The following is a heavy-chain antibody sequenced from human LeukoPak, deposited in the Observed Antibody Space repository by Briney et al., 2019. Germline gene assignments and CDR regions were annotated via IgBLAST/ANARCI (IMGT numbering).Heavy chain of an antibody. J-gene: IGHJ6*02. D-gene: IGHD2-2*01. CDR2: IWYDGSNK. V-gene: IGHV3-33*01. CDR3: AREFGLVVPAAMPTYYYYGMDV. CDR1: GFTFSSYG. Sequence: PGRSLRLSCAASGFTFSSYGMHWVRQAPGKGLEWVAVIWYDGSNKYYADSVKGRFTISRDNSKNTLYLQMNSLRAEDTAVYYCAREFGLVVPAAMPTYYYYGMDVWGQGTTVTVSS.